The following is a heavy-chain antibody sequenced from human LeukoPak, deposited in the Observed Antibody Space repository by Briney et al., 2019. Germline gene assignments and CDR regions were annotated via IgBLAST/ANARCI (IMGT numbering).Heavy chain of an antibody. J-gene: IGHJ5*02. Sequence: ASVKVSCKVSGYTLTELSMHWVRQAPGKGLEWMGGFDPEDGETIYAQKFQGRVTITADESTSTAYMELSSLRSEDTAVYYCASPSCGGDCYEHNWFDPWGQGTLVTVSS. CDR2: FDPEDGET. CDR3: ASPSCGGDCYEHNWFDP. D-gene: IGHD2-21*02. V-gene: IGHV1-24*01. CDR1: GYTLTELS.